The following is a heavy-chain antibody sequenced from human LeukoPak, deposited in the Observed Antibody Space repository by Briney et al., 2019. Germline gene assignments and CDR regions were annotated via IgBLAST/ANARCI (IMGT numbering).Heavy chain of an antibody. D-gene: IGHD2-21*01. CDR2: INPSGGST. Sequence: ASVKVSCKASGYTFTSYYMHWVRQAPGQGLEWMGIINPSGGSTSYAQKFQGRVTMTRDTSTSTVYMELRGLTSDDTAVYYCARDHALWSNCFDYWGQGTLVTVSS. V-gene: IGHV1-46*01. CDR1: GYTFTSYY. J-gene: IGHJ4*02. CDR3: ARDHALWSNCFDY.